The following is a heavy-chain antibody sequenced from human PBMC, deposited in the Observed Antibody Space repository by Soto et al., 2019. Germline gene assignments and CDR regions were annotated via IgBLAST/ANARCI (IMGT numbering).Heavy chain of an antibody. Sequence: SETLSLTCAVYGGSFSGYYWTWIRQPPGKGLEWIGEINHSGSTNYNPSLKSRVTISVDTSKNQFSLKLSSVTAADTAVYYCARRLCSGGTCAVDYWGQGTLVTVSS. CDR3: ARRLCSGGTCAVDY. CDR2: INHSGST. D-gene: IGHD2-15*01. J-gene: IGHJ4*02. CDR1: GGSFSGYY. V-gene: IGHV4-34*01.